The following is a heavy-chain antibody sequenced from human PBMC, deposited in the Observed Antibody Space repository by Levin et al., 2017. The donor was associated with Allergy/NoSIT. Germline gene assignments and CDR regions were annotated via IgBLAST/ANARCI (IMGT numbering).Heavy chain of an antibody. J-gene: IGHJ4*02. Sequence: SCAASGFTFSSYGMHWVRQAPGKGLEWVAVISYDGSNKYYADSVKGRFTISRDNSKNKLYLQMNSLRAEDTAVYYCAKDAGVGIAVAGTEPYFDYWGQGTLVTVSS. CDR3: AKDAGVGIAVAGTEPYFDY. CDR2: ISYDGSNK. D-gene: IGHD6-19*01. V-gene: IGHV3-30*18. CDR1: GFTFSSYG.